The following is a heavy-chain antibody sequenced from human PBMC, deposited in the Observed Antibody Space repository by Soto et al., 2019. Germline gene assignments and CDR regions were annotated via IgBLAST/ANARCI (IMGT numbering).Heavy chain of an antibody. D-gene: IGHD6-19*01. CDR1: GGTLNKHA. CDR2: IIPMFGIQ. V-gene: IGHV1-69*01. J-gene: IGHJ3*01. CDR3: ARGGTSGWLKGAYDV. Sequence: QVQLVQSGAEVKKPGSSVKVSCRASGGTLNKHAITWVRRAPGQGLEWLGGIIPMFGIQNYPQKFQGRVTITADDSTNTSHMELIGLTSDDTAVYYCARGGTSGWLKGAYDVWGQGTMVTVSS.